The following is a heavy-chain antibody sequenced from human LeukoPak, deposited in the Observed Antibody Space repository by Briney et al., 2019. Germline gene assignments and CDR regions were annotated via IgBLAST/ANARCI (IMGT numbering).Heavy chain of an antibody. CDR2: IYYSGST. CDR1: GGSISSYY. Sequence: SETLSLTCTVSGGSISSYYWSWIRQPPGKGLEWIGYIYYSGSTNYNPSPKSRVTMSVDTSKNQFSLKLSSVTAADTAVYYCARAPELDYYGSGSQFDYWGQGTLVTVSS. D-gene: IGHD3-10*01. J-gene: IGHJ4*02. CDR3: ARAPELDYYGSGSQFDY. V-gene: IGHV4-59*01.